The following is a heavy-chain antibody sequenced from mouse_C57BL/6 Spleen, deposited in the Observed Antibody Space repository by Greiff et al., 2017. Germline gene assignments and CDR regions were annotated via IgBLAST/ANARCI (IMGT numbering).Heavy chain of an antibody. CDR2: INPSTGGT. CDR1: GYSFTGYY. V-gene: IGHV1-42*01. J-gene: IGHJ2*01. D-gene: IGHD2-1*01. CDR3: ERGGAYGNYEVY. Sequence: EVQLQQSGPELVKPGASVKISCKASGYSFTGYYMNWVKQSPEKSLEWIGVINPSTGGTTYNQKFKAKATLTVDKSSSTAYMQLKCLTSEDSAVYDCERGGAYGNYEVYWGQGTTLTVSS.